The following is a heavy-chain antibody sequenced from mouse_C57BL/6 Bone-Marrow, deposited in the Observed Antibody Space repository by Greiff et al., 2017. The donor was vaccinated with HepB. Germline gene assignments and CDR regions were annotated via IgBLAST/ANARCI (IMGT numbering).Heavy chain of an antibody. J-gene: IGHJ3*01. CDR2: IYPGSGST. D-gene: IGHD1-1*01. V-gene: IGHV1-55*01. CDR3: ARWGGSSLVAY. Sequence: VQLQQPGAELVKPGASVKMSCKASGYTFTSYWITWVKQRPGQGLEWIGDIYPGSGSTNYNEKFKSKATLTVDTSSSTAYMQLSSLTSEDSAGYYCARWGGSSLVAYWGQGTLVTVSA. CDR1: GYTFTSYW.